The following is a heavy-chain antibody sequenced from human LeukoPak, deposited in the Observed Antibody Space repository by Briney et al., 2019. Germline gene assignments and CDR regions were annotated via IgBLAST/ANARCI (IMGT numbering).Heavy chain of an antibody. D-gene: IGHD3-9*01. CDR3: ARLLRSNYYDILTGYFDY. CDR2: INHSGST. CDR1: GGSFSGYY. Sequence: SETLSLTCAVYGGSFSGYYWSWIRQPPGKGLEWIGEINHSGSTNYNPSLKSRVTISVDTSKNQFSLRLSSVTAGDTAVYYCARLLRSNYYDILTGYFDYWGQGTLVTVSS. J-gene: IGHJ4*02. V-gene: IGHV4-34*01.